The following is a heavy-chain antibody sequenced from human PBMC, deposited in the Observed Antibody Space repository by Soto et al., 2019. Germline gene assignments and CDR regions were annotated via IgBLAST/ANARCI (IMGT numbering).Heavy chain of an antibody. CDR1: GFTFGSYS. CDR2: ISSSSSTI. J-gene: IGHJ4*02. D-gene: IGHD5-18*01. V-gene: IGHV3-48*02. CDR3: ARDSVYSYGPIDY. Sequence: GGSLRLSCAASGFTFGSYSMNWVRQAPGKGLEWVSYISSSSSTIYYADSVKGRFTISRDNAKNSLYLQMNSLRDEDTAVYYSARDSVYSYGPIDYWVQGTLVTVSS.